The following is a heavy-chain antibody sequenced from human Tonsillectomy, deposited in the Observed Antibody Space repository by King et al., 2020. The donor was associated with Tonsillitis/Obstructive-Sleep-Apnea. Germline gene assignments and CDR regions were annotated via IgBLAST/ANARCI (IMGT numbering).Heavy chain of an antibody. CDR3: ARDADLRLGEVLDYYYYMEV. CDR1: GHTFDTYA. D-gene: IGHD3-16*01. Sequence: QLVQSGAEVKKPGSSVKVSCKASGHTFDTYAFSWVRQAPGQGLEWMGGIIPTFRIVHYAQKFQGGVSITADESTSTVYMELYSLRSEDTAVYYCARDADLRLGEVLDYYYYMEVWGKGTTVTVSS. J-gene: IGHJ6*03. V-gene: IGHV1-69*01. CDR2: IIPTFRIV.